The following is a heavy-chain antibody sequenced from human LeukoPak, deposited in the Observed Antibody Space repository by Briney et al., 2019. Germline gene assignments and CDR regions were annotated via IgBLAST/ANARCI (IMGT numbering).Heavy chain of an antibody. CDR1: GGSISSSSYY. D-gene: IGHD6-13*01. CDR2: IYYSGST. Sequence: SETLSLTCTVSGGSISSSSYYWGWIRQPPGKGLEWIGSIYYSGSTYYNPSLKSRVTISVDTSKNQFSLKLSSVTAADTAVYYCARSEGLYSSSCPFDYWGQGTLVTVSS. J-gene: IGHJ4*02. V-gene: IGHV4-39*01. CDR3: ARSEGLYSSSCPFDY.